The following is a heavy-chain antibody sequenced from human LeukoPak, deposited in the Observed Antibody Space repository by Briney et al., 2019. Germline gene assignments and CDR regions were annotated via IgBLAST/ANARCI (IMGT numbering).Heavy chain of an antibody. Sequence: GGSLRLSCAASGFTFDDYAMHWVRQAPGKGLEWVSLISWDGGSTYYADSVKGRFTISRDNSKNSLYLQMNSLRAGDTALYYCAKGTSEQQLNDAFDIWGQGTMVTVSS. CDR3: AKGTSEQQLNDAFDI. D-gene: IGHD6-13*01. V-gene: IGHV3-43D*03. CDR2: ISWDGGST. CDR1: GFTFDDYA. J-gene: IGHJ3*02.